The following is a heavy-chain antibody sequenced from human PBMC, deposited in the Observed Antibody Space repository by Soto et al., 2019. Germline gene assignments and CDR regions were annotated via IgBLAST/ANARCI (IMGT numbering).Heavy chain of an antibody. CDR2: MKQNEGER. V-gene: IGHV3-7*04. Sequence: PGGSLRVSCAPSGFTVSHSRMTWFRQTPGEGLVWVAYMKQNEGERHCVDSVQGRFTISRDNAKTSLYLQLNSPRPADTPIYYCARVDCSPCSCYTLYYCRGVWRQLTTVAV. CDR1: GFTVSHSR. D-gene: IGHD2-2*02. J-gene: IGHJ6*02. CDR3: ARVDCSPCSCYTLYYCRGV.